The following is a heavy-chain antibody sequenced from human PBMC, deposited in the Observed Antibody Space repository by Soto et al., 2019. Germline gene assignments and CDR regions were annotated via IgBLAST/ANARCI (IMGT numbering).Heavy chain of an antibody. Sequence: PGRGLEWMGWISAYNGNTNYAQKLQGRVTMTTDTSTSTAYMELRSLRSDDTAVYYCAREKRSSAGGFDPCGQATLVTVSS. J-gene: IGHJ5*02. V-gene: IGHV1-18*01. CDR3: AREKRSSAGGFDP. D-gene: IGHD1-26*01. CDR2: ISAYNGNT.